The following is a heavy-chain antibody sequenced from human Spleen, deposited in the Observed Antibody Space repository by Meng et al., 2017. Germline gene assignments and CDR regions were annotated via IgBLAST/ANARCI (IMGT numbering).Heavy chain of an antibody. J-gene: IGHJ4*02. CDR3: ARVAYRWGGDCSYFDY. CDR2: INHSGST. D-gene: IGHD2-21*02. CDR1: GGSFSAYD. V-gene: IGHV4-34*01. Sequence: QLQVQQWGAGLLKLSETLSSTCAFHGGSFSAYDCSWIRQPPGKGLEWLGQINHSGSTNYNPSLKSRVTISVDTSKNQFSLKLSSVTAADTAVYYCARVAYRWGGDCSYFDYWGQGTLVTVSS.